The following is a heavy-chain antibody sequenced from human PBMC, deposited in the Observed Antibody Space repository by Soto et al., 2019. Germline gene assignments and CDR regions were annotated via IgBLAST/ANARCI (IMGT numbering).Heavy chain of an antibody. V-gene: IGHV3-30*18. CDR1: GFAFISYG. CDR2: ISYDGSNK. CDR3: AKNGYCSSTSGADGLSYYSYGMDV. J-gene: IGHJ6*02. D-gene: IGHD2-2*03. Sequence: GGSLRLSCAASGFAFISYGMHWVLQAPGKGLEWVAVISYDGSNKYYADSVKGRFTISRDNSKNTLYLQMNSLRAEDTAVYYCAKNGYCSSTSGADGLSYYSYGMDVWGHGPTGTGS.